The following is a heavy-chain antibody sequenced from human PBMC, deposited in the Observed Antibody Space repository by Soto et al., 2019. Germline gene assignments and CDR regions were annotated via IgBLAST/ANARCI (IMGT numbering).Heavy chain of an antibody. Sequence: GGSLRLSCAASGFTFSNAWMSWVRQAPGKGLEWVGRIKSKTDGGTTDYAAPVKGRFTISRDDSKNTLYLQMNSLKTEDTAVYYCTTVMLLWFGDQAAYIDYWGQGTLVTVSS. J-gene: IGHJ4*02. CDR2: IKSKTDGGTT. CDR1: GFTFSNAW. V-gene: IGHV3-15*01. CDR3: TTVMLLWFGDQAAYIDY. D-gene: IGHD3-10*01.